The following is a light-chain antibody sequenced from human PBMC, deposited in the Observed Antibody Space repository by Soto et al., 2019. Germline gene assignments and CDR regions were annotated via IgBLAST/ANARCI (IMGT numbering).Light chain of an antibody. Sequence: IQLTQSPSFLSASVGDRVTITCRASQAIGSFLAWYQQKPGKAPELLIHTASTLHSGVPSRFSGSGAGTEVTLTVSSLQSEDFDTYSCHHRRTSPITFGQGTRLELK. J-gene: IGKJ5*01. CDR2: TAS. V-gene: IGKV1-9*01. CDR1: QAIGSF. CDR3: HHRRTSPIT.